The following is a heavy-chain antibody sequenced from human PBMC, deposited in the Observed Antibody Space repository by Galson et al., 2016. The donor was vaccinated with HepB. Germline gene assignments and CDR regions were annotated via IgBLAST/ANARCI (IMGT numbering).Heavy chain of an antibody. CDR2: IMPIFGIA. V-gene: IGHV1-69*10. CDR3: ARGGPLIGLFIHYYYYDMDG. D-gene: IGHD3-16*01. CDR1: GGTFSSYG. Sequence: SVKVSCKASGGTFSSYGISWVRQAPGQGLEWTGGIMPIFGIANYAQKFQGRVTITADKSTSTAYMELRNLRSEDTAVYYCARGGPLIGLFIHYYYYDMDGWGQGATVTVSS. J-gene: IGHJ6*02.